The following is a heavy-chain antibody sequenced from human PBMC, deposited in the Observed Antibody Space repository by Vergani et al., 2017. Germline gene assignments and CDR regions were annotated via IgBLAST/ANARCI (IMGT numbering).Heavy chain of an antibody. D-gene: IGHD6-6*01. CDR3: AKDLGTSSGGGWFDP. CDR1: GFTSAVYA. V-gene: IGHV3-9*02. J-gene: IGHJ5*02. Sequence: EVQLEESGGGLVLPGRSLRLSCVASGFTSAVYAMHWVRQAPGKGLEWVSGISWNSNSIGYADSVKGRFTISRDNATNSLYLQMNSLRAEDTALYYCAKDLGTSSGGGWFDPWGQGTLVTVSS. CDR2: ISWNSNSI.